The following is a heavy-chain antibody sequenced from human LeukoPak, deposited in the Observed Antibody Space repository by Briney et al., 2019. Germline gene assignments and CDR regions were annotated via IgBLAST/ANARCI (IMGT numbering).Heavy chain of an antibody. Sequence: GASVKVSCKASGYTFTSYDIKAVRQATGQGLEWMGWMNPNSGNTGYAQKFQGRVTMTRNTSISTAYMELSSLRSEDTAVYYCARVLNPLDSDAFDIWGQGTMVTVSS. CDR2: MNPNSGNT. D-gene: IGHD2-2*03. CDR1: GYTFTSYD. J-gene: IGHJ3*02. CDR3: ARVLNPLDSDAFDI. V-gene: IGHV1-8*01.